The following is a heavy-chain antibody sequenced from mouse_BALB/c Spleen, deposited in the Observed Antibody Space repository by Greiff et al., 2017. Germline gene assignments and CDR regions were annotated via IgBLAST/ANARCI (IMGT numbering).Heavy chain of an antibody. D-gene: IGHD2-1*01. Sequence: EVQLQQSGPELVKPGASVKISCKASGYSFTGYYMHWVKQSHVKSLEWIGRINPYNGATSYNQNFKDKASLTVDKSSSTAYMELHSLTSEDSAVYYCARYGNYVVDYWGQGTTLTVSS. CDR2: INPYNGAT. V-gene: IGHV1-26*01. CDR1: GYSFTGYY. CDR3: ARYGNYVVDY. J-gene: IGHJ2*01.